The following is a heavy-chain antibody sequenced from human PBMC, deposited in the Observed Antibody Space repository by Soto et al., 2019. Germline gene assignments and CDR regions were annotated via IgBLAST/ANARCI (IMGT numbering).Heavy chain of an antibody. CDR1: GYTFTSYG. J-gene: IGHJ4*02. CDR2: ISAYNGNT. V-gene: IGHV1-18*01. Sequence: QVQLVQSGAEVKKPGASMKVSCKASGYTFTSYGISWVRQAPGQGLEWMGWISAYNGNTNYAQKLQGRVTMTTDTSTSTAYMELRSLRSDDTAVYYCARDQLVTTVTTISDYWGQGTLVTVSS. CDR3: ARDQLVTTVTTISDY. D-gene: IGHD4-17*01.